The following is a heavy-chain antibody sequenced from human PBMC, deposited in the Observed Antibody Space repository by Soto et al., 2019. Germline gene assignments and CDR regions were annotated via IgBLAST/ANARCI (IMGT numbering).Heavy chain of an antibody. D-gene: IGHD3-22*01. CDR2: ISGSGSTI. CDR1: GFTFSSYA. CDR3: AKVFYYYDSSGYYYFDY. V-gene: IGHV3-23*01. J-gene: IGHJ4*02. Sequence: PGGSLRLSCAAYGFTFSSYAVSWVRQAPGKGPEWISSISGSGSTIYYADSVKGRFTISRDNSKNTLYLQMSSLRAEDTAVYYCAKVFYYYDSSGYYYFDYWGQGPLVTVS.